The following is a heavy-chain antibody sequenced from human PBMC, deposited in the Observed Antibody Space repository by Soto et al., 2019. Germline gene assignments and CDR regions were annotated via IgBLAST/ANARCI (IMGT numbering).Heavy chain of an antibody. V-gene: IGHV1-18*01. CDR3: ARDWGGAEGLDP. CDR1: GYTFNTYG. D-gene: IGHD3-10*01. J-gene: IGHJ5*02. CDR2: IGTHNGDT. Sequence: QVQLVQSGPEVKKPGASVKVSCKASGYTFNTYGFSWVRQAPGQGLEWVGWIGTHNGDTTYAQKFKGRVTMTIDTSTTTSYMNLRSLTSDDTAMSFCARDWGGAEGLDPWGQGTLVTVSS.